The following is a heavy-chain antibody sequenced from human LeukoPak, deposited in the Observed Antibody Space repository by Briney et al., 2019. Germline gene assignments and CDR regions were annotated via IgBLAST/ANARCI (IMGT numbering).Heavy chain of an antibody. J-gene: IGHJ4*02. D-gene: IGHD1-26*01. CDR3: ARGVGGTPLDY. Sequence: PGGSLRLSCAASGFTFRSYEMNWVGQAPGKGLEWVSYISSSGSTMYYVDSVKGRFTISRDNAKNSLYLQMKSLRAEDTAVYYCARGVGGTPLDYWGQGTVVTVSS. CDR1: GFTFRSYE. CDR2: ISSSGSTM. V-gene: IGHV3-48*03.